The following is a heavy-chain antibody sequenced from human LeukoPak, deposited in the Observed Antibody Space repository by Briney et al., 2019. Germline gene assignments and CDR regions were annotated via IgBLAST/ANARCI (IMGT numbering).Heavy chain of an antibody. Sequence: ASVKVSCKTSGYTFTDYYIHWVRQAPGQGLEWMGWINPDSGGTNYAQKFQGRVTVTSDTSIRTVYMDMSSLRSDDTAVYYCARSDSGKYCHGDWGQGTPVTVPS. J-gene: IGHJ4*02. CDR2: INPDSGGT. D-gene: IGHD1-26*01. V-gene: IGHV1-2*02. CDR1: GYTFTDYY. CDR3: ARSDSGKYCHGD.